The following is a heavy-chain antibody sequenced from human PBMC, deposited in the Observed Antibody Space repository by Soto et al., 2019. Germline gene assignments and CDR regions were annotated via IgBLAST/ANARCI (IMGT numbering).Heavy chain of an antibody. D-gene: IGHD6-13*01. CDR3: AKDLIAAAGTYYYYGMDV. J-gene: IGHJ6*02. Sequence: GGSLRLSCAASGFTFSSYAMSWVRQAPGKGLEWVSAISGSGGSTYYADSVKGRFTISRDNSKNTLYLQMNSLRAEDTAVYYCAKDLIAAAGTYYYYGMDVWGQGTTVTSP. V-gene: IGHV3-23*01. CDR2: ISGSGGST. CDR1: GFTFSSYA.